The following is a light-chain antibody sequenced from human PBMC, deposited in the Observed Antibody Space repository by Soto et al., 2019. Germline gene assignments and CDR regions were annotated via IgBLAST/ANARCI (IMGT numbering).Light chain of an antibody. Sequence: EIVLTQSPGTLSLSPGERATLSCRASQSVSSNFLAWYQEKPGQAPRLLIYGASSRATGIPDRFSGSGSGTYFTLTISRLEPEDFAVYYCRQYGYSLGFAFGGGTKVEIK. V-gene: IGKV3-20*01. J-gene: IGKJ4*01. CDR3: RQYGYSLGFA. CDR1: QSVSSNF. CDR2: GAS.